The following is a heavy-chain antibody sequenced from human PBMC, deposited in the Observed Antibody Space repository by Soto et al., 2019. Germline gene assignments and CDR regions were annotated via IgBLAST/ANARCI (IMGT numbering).Heavy chain of an antibody. Sequence: ASVKVSCKASGYAFTGYYMHWVRQAPGQGLEWMGWINPNSGGTNYAQKFQGRVTMTRDTSISTAYMELSRMRSDDTAVYSCARVPPYGSGSYYNGIHAFDIWGQGTMVTVSS. J-gene: IGHJ3*02. CDR2: INPNSGGT. D-gene: IGHD3-10*01. CDR1: GYAFTGYY. CDR3: ARVPPYGSGSYYNGIHAFDI. V-gene: IGHV1-2*02.